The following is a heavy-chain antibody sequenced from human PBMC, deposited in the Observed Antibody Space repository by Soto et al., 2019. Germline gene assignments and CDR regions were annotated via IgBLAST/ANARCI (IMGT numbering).Heavy chain of an antibody. Sequence: ASVKVSCKASGYTFTNYVINWVRQATGQGLEWMGWMNPNSGNTGYAQKFQGRVTMTRNTSISTAYMELSSLRSEDTAVYYCARRSLSDCHTNYDIYAIWGQGTMLTLSS. CDR3: ARRSLSDCHTNYDIYAI. D-gene: IGHD3-9*01. CDR1: GYTFTNYV. CDR2: MNPNSGNT. V-gene: IGHV1-8*01. J-gene: IGHJ3*02.